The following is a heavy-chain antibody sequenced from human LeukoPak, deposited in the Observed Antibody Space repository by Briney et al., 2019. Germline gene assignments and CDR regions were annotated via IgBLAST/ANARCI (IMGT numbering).Heavy chain of an antibody. J-gene: IGHJ5*02. CDR2: IYSSGST. D-gene: IGHD6-19*01. Sequence: PSETLSLTCTVSGGSISSYYWSWIRQPPGKGLEWIGYIYSSGSTNYNPSLKSRVTISVDTSKNQFSLKLSSVTAADTAVYYCARVGPIAVAGGRKYNWFDPWGQGTLVTVSS. CDR3: ARVGPIAVAGGRKYNWFDP. V-gene: IGHV4-59*12. CDR1: GGSISSYY.